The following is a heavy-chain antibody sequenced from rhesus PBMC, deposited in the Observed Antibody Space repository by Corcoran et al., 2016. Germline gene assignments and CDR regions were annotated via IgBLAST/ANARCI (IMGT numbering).Heavy chain of an antibody. Sequence: QVQLQESGPGVVKPSETLSLTCGVSGYSISSGYDWSWIRQPPGKGLEWIGYMYGSSGSTKYNPSLKNRVTISKDTSKNQFSLELSSVTAADTAVYYCARRIAAPPSYYFDYWGQGVLVTVSS. V-gene: IGHV4-76*01. CDR2: MYGSSGST. CDR1: GYSISSGYD. J-gene: IGHJ4*01. CDR3: ARRIAAPPSYYFDY. D-gene: IGHD6-13*01.